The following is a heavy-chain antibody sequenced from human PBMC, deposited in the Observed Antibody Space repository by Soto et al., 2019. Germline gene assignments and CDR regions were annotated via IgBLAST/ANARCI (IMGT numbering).Heavy chain of an antibody. V-gene: IGHV3-9*01. CDR2: ISWNSGRI. J-gene: IGHJ6*02. Sequence: GGSLRLSCAASGFTFDDYAMYWVRQVPGKGLEWVSGISWNSGRIGYVDSVKGRFTISRDDSKNTLYLQMNSLRAEDTAVYYCARETGAPLYGMDVWGQGTTVTVSS. D-gene: IGHD7-27*01. CDR1: GFTFDDYA. CDR3: ARETGAPLYGMDV.